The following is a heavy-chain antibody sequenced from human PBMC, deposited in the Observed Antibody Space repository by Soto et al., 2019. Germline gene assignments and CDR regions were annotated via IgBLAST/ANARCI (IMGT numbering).Heavy chain of an antibody. V-gene: IGHV3-23*01. CDR2: ISGSGGST. Sequence: PGGSLRLSCAASGFTFSNYAISWVRQAPGKGLEWVSSISGSGGSTRYADSVKGRFTLSRDNAKNSLFLDMNSLTDEDTAVYYCARDLNWAFDHWGRGTLVTVSS. CDR3: ARDLNWAFDH. CDR1: GFTFSNYA. D-gene: IGHD1-1*01. J-gene: IGHJ5*02.